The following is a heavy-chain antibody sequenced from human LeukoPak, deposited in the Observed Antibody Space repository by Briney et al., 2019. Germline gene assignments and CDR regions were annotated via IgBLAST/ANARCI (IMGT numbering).Heavy chain of an antibody. CDR2: ISYDGSNK. CDR3: ARDGGYCSGGSCYSVRFDP. CDR1: GFTFSSYG. V-gene: IGHV3-30*03. J-gene: IGHJ5*02. D-gene: IGHD2-15*01. Sequence: GGSLRLSCAASGFTFSSYGMHWVRQAPGKGLEWVAVISYDGSNKYYADSVKGRFTISRDNAKNSLYLQMNSLRAEDTAVHYCARDGGYCSGGSCYSVRFDPWGQGTLVTVSS.